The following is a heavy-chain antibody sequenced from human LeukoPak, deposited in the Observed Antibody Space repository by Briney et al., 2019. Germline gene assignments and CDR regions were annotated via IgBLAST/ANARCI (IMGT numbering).Heavy chain of an antibody. J-gene: IGHJ4*02. D-gene: IGHD5-18*01. CDR1: GFTFRDAG. V-gene: IGHV3-15*01. CDR3: AHRDTAKVRVDY. CDR2: IKSKTDGGTT. Sequence: KPGGSLRLSCAASGFTFRDAGMSWVRQAPGKGLEWVGRIKSKTDGGTTDYAAPVKGRFTISRDDSKNTLYLQMSSLKTEDTAVYFCAHRDTAKVRVDYWGQGTLVTVSS.